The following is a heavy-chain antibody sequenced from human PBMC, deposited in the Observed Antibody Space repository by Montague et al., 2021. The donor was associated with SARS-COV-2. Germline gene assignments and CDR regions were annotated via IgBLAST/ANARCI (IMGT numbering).Heavy chain of an antibody. CDR2: IYYSGST. Sequence: TLSLTCSVSSGSISTGHHWCCIRQHPMKGLEWIGYIYYSGSTYYNPSFKCRVTILIDAAKNYFSLELTSMTAADAAAYYCSGDHCDWFGELWEHGLDVWGKGTTVIVSS. CDR3: SGDHCDWFGELWEHGLDV. V-gene: IGHV4-31*03. D-gene: IGHD3-10*01. CDR1: SGSISTGHH. J-gene: IGHJ6*04.